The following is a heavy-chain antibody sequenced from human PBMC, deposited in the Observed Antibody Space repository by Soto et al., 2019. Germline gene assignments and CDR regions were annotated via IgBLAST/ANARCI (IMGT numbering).Heavy chain of an antibody. D-gene: IGHD6-13*01. CDR2: MNPNSGNT. Sequence: ASVKVSCKASGYTFTSYDINWVRQATGQGLEWMGWMNPNSGNTGYAQKFQGRFTMTRNTSISTAYMELSSLRSEDTAVYYCARRHSSSPNWFDPWGPGTLVTVSS. V-gene: IGHV1-8*01. CDR1: GYTFTSYD. J-gene: IGHJ5*02. CDR3: ARRHSSSPNWFDP.